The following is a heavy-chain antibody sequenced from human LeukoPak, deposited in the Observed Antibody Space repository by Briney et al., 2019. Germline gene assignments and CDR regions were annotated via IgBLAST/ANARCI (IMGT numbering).Heavy chain of an antibody. D-gene: IGHD2-21*01. CDR3: AKGGLMDAFNI. Sequence: PGGSLRLSCAASGFTFSDYYMSWIRQAPGKGLEWVSYISSSGNTIYYADSVRGRFTISRDNAKNSLYLQMNSLGAEDTAIYYCAKGGLMDAFNIWGQGTMVTVS. V-gene: IGHV3-11*01. J-gene: IGHJ3*02. CDR1: GFTFSDYY. CDR2: ISSSGNTI.